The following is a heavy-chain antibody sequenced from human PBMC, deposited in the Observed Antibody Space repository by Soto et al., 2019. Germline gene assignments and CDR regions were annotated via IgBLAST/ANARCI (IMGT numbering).Heavy chain of an antibody. D-gene: IGHD3-22*01. CDR3: ASYDSSGYTLDY. J-gene: IGHJ4*02. Sequence: PGGSLRLSCAASGFTFSSYAMSWVRQAPGKGLEWASAISGSGGSTYYADSVKGRFTISRDNSKNTLYLQMNSLRAEDTAVYYCASYDSSGYTLDYWGQGTLVTVSS. CDR2: ISGSGGST. V-gene: IGHV3-23*01. CDR1: GFTFSSYA.